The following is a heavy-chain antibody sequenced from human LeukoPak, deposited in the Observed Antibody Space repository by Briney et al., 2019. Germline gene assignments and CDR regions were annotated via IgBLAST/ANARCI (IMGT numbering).Heavy chain of an antibody. J-gene: IGHJ6*03. V-gene: IGHV3-21*01. CDR3: ARATCSSTSCYSDYYYYMDV. Sequence: GESLKISCAASGFTFSSYSMNWVRQAPGKELEWVSSISSSGTYIYYADSVKGRFTISRDNAKNSLYLQMNSLRVEDTAVYYCARATCSSTSCYSDYYYYMDVWGKGTTVTVSS. D-gene: IGHD2-2*01. CDR1: GFTFSSYS. CDR2: ISSSGTYI.